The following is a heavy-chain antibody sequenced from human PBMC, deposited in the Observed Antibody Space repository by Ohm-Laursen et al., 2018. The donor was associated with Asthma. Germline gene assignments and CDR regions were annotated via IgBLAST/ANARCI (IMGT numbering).Heavy chain of an antibody. D-gene: IGHD3/OR15-3a*01. CDR2: ISGSGGRT. CDR1: GFTFRSYA. J-gene: IGHJ6*02. Sequence: SLRLSCAASGFTFRSYAMHWVRQAPGKGLEWVSAISGSGGRTYYADSVKGRFTISRDNSKNTLYLLLNSLRVDDTAVYYCATWTGNYPLDVWGQGTKVTVSS. V-gene: IGHV3-23*01. CDR3: ATWTGNYPLDV.